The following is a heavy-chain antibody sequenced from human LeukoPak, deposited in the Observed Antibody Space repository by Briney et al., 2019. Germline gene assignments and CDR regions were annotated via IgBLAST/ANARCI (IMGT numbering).Heavy chain of an antibody. CDR1: GGSISGYS. CDR2: FHNSRTT. J-gene: IGHJ5*02. V-gene: IGHV4-59*01. Sequence: PSETLSLTCTVSGGSISGYSWPWIRQPPGQGLEWFGYFHNSRTTNYYPSLTGRVITSVDTAMDQIYLKLNSVTAADTAVYYCARCHRGLSPWGQGTLVTVSS. D-gene: IGHD2-8*02. CDR3: ARCHRGLSP.